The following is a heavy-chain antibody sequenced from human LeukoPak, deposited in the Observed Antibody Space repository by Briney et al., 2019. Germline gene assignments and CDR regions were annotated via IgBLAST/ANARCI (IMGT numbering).Heavy chain of an antibody. J-gene: IGHJ3*02. V-gene: IGHV3-30-3*01. Sequence: GRSLRLSCAASGFTFSTYAMHWVRQAPGKGLEWLACISYDGTNKYCADSVKGRFTISRDNSKNTLYLQMNSLRAEDTALYYCAREILTGYAFDIWGQGTMVTVSS. CDR3: AREILTGYAFDI. CDR1: GFTFSTYA. D-gene: IGHD7-27*01. CDR2: ISYDGTNK.